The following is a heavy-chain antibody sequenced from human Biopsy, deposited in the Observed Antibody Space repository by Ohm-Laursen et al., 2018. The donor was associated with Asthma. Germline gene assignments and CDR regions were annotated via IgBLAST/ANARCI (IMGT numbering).Heavy chain of an antibody. CDR2: MSFDGRQT. Sequence: SLRLSCAASGFSFNSYGMHWVRQAPDKGLEWVAAMSFDGRQTYYADSVKGRFTISRDNSKNTLYLQMNSLRAEDTAVYYCAKERYYDFWSGYPIWGQGTMVTVSS. CDR1: GFSFNSYG. V-gene: IGHV3-30*18. D-gene: IGHD3-3*01. CDR3: AKERYYDFWSGYPI. J-gene: IGHJ3*02.